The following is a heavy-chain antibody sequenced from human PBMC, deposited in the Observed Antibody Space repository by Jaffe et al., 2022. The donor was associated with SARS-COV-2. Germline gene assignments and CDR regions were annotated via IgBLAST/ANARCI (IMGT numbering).Heavy chain of an antibody. D-gene: IGHD3-22*01. Sequence: EVQLVESGGGLVQPGRSLRLSCTASGFVFGDYGLSWFRQAPGKGLEWVGFIRSRTFGASTDYAASVRGRFTISRDDSNSTAYLQMESLKAEDTALYYCATPLHSDYNYDSSACYNWGQGVLVTVSS. CDR1: GFVFGDYG. CDR2: IRSRTFGAST. J-gene: IGHJ4*02. CDR3: ATPLHSDYNYDSSACYN. V-gene: IGHV3-49*03.